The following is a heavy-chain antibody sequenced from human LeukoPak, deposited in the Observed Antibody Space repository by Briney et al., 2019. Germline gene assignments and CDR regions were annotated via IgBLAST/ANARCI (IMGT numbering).Heavy chain of an antibody. CDR1: GFTSSRDW. Sequence: GGSLRLSCAASGFTSSRDWMSWVRPAPGKGREWVANIKQAGSEKYYVDSVKGRFTISRDNAKNSLYLQMNSLRAEDTAVYYCGRDLGDYWGQGTLVTVSS. J-gene: IGHJ4*02. V-gene: IGHV3-7*01. D-gene: IGHD7-27*01. CDR2: IKQAGSEK. CDR3: GRDLGDY.